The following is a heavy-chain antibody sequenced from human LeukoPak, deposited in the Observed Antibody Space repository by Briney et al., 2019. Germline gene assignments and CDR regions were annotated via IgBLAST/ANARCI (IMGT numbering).Heavy chain of an antibody. J-gene: IGHJ6*03. D-gene: IGHD3-10*01. CDR1: GGSISSSSYY. V-gene: IGHV4-39*01. CDR2: IYYSGST. CDR3: ARHTRGYGSGSGYYYYMDV. Sequence: PSETLSLTCTVSGGSISSSSYYWGWIRQPPGKGLEWIGSIYYSGSTYYNPSLKSRVTISVDTSKNQFSLKLSSVTAADTAVYYCARHTRGYGSGSGYYYYMDVWGKGTTVTISS.